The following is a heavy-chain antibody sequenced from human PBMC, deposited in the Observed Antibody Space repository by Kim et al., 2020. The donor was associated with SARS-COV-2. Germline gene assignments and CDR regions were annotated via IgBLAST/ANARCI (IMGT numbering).Heavy chain of an antibody. V-gene: IGHV3-33*01. CDR2: MWYDGTNK. CDR1: GFTFSSHA. D-gene: IGHD2-8*01. J-gene: IGHJ4*02. Sequence: GGSLRLSCVASGFTFSSHAMHWVRLAPGKGLEWVAVMWYDGTNKFYADSVKGRFAISRDDSKNTLYLQMNDLRAEDTAVYYCARDHGVSDSANDYGVLDFWGQGTMVTVSS. CDR3: ARDHGVSDSANDYGVLDF.